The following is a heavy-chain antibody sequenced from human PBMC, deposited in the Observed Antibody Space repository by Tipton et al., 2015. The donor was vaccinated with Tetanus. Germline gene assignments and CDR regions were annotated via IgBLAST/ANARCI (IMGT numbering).Heavy chain of an antibody. CDR3: ARQDTLNYYYVGYFHD. CDR2: IYYSGST. Sequence: TLSLTCTVSGSSITSTTHYWGWIRQAPGKGLEWIGIIYYSGSTYYNASLRSRVTISGDTSKNQFSLQLRPVTAADTAVYYCARQDTLNYYYVGYFHDWGQGTLVTVSS. V-gene: IGHV4-39*01. CDR1: GSSITSTTHY. D-gene: IGHD3-22*01. J-gene: IGHJ1*01.